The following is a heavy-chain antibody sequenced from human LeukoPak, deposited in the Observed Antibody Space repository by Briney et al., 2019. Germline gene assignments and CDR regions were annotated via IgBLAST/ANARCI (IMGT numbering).Heavy chain of an antibody. CDR3: AKVVGGSGSYDNVYFDY. V-gene: IGHV3-23*01. D-gene: IGHD3-10*01. Sequence: AGSLTLPWAASGFPFRSISIPWDRQLPGRGRGWVGGVLGSGSSTYYADSVKGRFTISRDNSKNTLYLQMNSLRAEDTAVYYCAKVVGGSGSYDNVYFDYWGQGTLVTVSS. CDR2: VLGSGSST. J-gene: IGHJ4*02. CDR1: GFPFRSIS.